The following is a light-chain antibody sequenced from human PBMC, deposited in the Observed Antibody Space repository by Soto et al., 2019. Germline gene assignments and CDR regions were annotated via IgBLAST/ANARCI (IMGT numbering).Light chain of an antibody. V-gene: IGKV1-5*01. CDR2: DAS. CDR3: QQYNSYPLT. Sequence: DIQMTQSPSTLSASVGDRVTITCRASQSISSWLAWYRQKPGKAPKLLIYDASSLECGVPSRFSGSGSGTEFTLTISSLQPDDFATYYCQQYNSYPLTFGGGTKVDIK. CDR1: QSISSW. J-gene: IGKJ4*01.